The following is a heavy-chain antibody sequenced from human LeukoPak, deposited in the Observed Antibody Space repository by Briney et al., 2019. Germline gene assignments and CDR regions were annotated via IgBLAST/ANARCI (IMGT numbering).Heavy chain of an antibody. CDR1: GYTFTSYY. Sequence: ASVKVSCKASGYTFTSYYMHWVRQAPGQGLEWMGWINPNSGGTNYAQKFQGRVTMTRDTSISTAYMELSRLRSDDTAVYYCARVVYGSGSYYIPFDYWGQGTLVTVSS. CDR2: INPNSGGT. J-gene: IGHJ4*02. CDR3: ARVVYGSGSYYIPFDY. D-gene: IGHD3-10*01. V-gene: IGHV1-2*02.